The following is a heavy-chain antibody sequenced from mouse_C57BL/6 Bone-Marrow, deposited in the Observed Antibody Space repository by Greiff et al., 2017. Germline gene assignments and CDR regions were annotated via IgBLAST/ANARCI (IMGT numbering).Heavy chain of an antibody. J-gene: IGHJ4*01. CDR1: GYTFTSYG. V-gene: IGHV1-81*01. CDR2: IYPRSGNT. CDR3: ARSEYYAMDY. Sequence: QDQLQQSGAELARPGASVKLSCKASGYTFTSYGISWVKQRTGQGLEWIGEIYPRSGNTYYNEKFKGKATLTADKSSSTAYMELRSLTSEDSAVYFCARSEYYAMDYWGQGTSVTVSS.